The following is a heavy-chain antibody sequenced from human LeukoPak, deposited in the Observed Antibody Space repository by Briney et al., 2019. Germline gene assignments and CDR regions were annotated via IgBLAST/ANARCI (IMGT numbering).Heavy chain of an antibody. CDR2: INHSGST. D-gene: IGHD5-18*01. J-gene: IGHJ4*02. CDR3: ARLRGYSYGTRGYYFDY. Sequence: SETLSLTCAVYGGSFSGYYWSWIRQPPGKGLEWIGEINHSGSTNYNPSLKSRVTISVDTSKNQFSPKLSSVTAADTAVYYCARLRGYSYGTRGYYFDYWGQGTLVTVSS. V-gene: IGHV4-34*01. CDR1: GGSFSGYY.